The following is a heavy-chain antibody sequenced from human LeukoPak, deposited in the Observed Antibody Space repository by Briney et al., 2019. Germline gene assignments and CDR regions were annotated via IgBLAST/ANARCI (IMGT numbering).Heavy chain of an antibody. CDR3: ARDYAGSPDY. V-gene: IGHV3-74*03. CDR2: INGDGSTT. D-gene: IGHD3-10*01. J-gene: IGHJ4*02. CDR1: GFTFSTYW. Sequence: GGSLRLSCTASGFTFSTYWINWVRQSPGKGLVWVALINGDGSTTTHADSVKGRFTISRDNAKNTAYLQMNSLRDQDTAVYFCARDYAGSPDYWGQGTLVTVSA.